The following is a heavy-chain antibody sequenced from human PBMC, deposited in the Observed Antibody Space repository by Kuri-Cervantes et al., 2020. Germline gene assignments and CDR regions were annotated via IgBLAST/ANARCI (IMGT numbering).Heavy chain of an antibody. Sequence: GESLKISCAGSGFAYDSHWMTWVRQAPGKGLEWVTVLSYDGSNKYYADSVKGRFTISRDNSKNTLYLQMNSLRAEDTAVYYCARDQKSGSYLLADYWGQGTLVTVSS. D-gene: IGHD1-26*01. CDR3: ARDQKSGSYLLADY. CDR2: LSYDGSNK. V-gene: IGHV3-30-3*01. J-gene: IGHJ4*02. CDR1: GFAYDSHW.